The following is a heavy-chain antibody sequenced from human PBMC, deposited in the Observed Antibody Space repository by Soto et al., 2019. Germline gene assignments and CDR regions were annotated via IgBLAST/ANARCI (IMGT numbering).Heavy chain of an antibody. CDR3: ASMGYHYGSGSYPLDY. CDR1: GGSISSYY. J-gene: IGHJ4*02. V-gene: IGHV4-59*08. Sequence: QVQLQESGPGLVKPSETLSLTCTVSGGSISSYYWTWIRQPPGKGLEWIGFIYNSGSTHYNPSLRSRVTISVDTSKNQFSLKLRSVTAADTAVYYCASMGYHYGSGSYPLDYWGQGTLVTASS. CDR2: IYNSGST. D-gene: IGHD3-10*01.